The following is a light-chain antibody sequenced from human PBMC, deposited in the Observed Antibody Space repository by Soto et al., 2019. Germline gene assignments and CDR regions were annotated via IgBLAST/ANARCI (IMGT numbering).Light chain of an antibody. CDR3: SSYTSSSTYV. V-gene: IGLV2-14*01. CDR1: GSDVGNYNY. Sequence: QSALTQPASVSGSPGQSITISCAGTGSDVGNYNYVSWYQQHPGKAPKLMIHDVSNRPSGVSNRFSGSKSGNTASLTISGLQAEDEDDYYCSSYTSSSTYVFGTGTKVTAL. J-gene: IGLJ1*01. CDR2: DVS.